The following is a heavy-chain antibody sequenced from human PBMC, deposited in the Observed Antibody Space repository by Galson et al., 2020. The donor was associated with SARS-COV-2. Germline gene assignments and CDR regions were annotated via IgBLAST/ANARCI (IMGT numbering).Heavy chain of an antibody. CDR2: ISYDGSNK. D-gene: IGHD1-26*01. CDR3: AKDTSFSGSYYCFDY. V-gene: IGHV3-30*18. J-gene: IGHJ4*02. Sequence: GESLKISCAASGFTFSSYGMHWVRQAPGKGLEWVAVISYDGSNKYYADSVKGRFTISRDNSKNTLYLQMNSLRAEDTAVYYCAKDTSFSGSYYCFDYWGQGTLVTVSS. CDR1: GFTFSSYG.